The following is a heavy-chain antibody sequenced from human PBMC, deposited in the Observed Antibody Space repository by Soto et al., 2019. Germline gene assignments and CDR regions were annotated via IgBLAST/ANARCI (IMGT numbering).Heavy chain of an antibody. CDR1: GYPFTGYY. CDR3: ARERAGRDRFSSRYYKDY. V-gene: IGHV1-2*02. Sequence: DSVEVFSKASGYPFTGYYMHWVREAPGQGLEWMGWINPNSGGTNYAQKFHGRVTMTRDTSISTAYMELSRLRSYDTAVYYCARERAGRDRFSSRYYKDYWGQGTMVTVSS. J-gene: IGHJ4*02. CDR2: INPNSGGT. D-gene: IGHD3-3*01.